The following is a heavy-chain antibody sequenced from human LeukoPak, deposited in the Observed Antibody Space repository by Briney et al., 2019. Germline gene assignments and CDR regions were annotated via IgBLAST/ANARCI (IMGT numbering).Heavy chain of an antibody. CDR2: SGTVGDT. V-gene: IGHV3-13*04. CDR1: GFTSSAYD. Sequence: LGESLRLSCAASGFTSSAYDMHWVRQITGGGLEWASTSGTVGDTFYSDSVKGRFTISRENAKNSVHLQMNSLRVEDSAIYFCVRAAMPYIINGRRFDYWGQGTLVTVSS. J-gene: IGHJ4*02. CDR3: VRAAMPYIINGRRFDY. D-gene: IGHD2-2*01.